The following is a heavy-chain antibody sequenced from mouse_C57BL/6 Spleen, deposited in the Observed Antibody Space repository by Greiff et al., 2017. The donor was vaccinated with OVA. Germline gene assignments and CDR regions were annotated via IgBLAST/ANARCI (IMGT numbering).Heavy chain of an antibody. D-gene: IGHD2-1*01. J-gene: IGHJ4*01. CDR3: ARRDLLLRAMDY. V-gene: IGHV1-81*01. CDR2: IYPRSGNT. CDR1: GYTFTSYG. Sequence: VQLQESGAELARPGASVKLSCKASGYTFTSYGISWVKQRTGQGLEWIGEIYPRSGNTYYNEKFKGKATLTADKSSSTAYMELRSLTSEDSAVYFCARRDLLLRAMDYWGQGTSVTVSS.